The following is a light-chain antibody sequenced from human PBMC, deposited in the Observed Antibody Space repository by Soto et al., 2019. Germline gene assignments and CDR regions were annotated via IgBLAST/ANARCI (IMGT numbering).Light chain of an antibody. V-gene: IGKV1-5*01. J-gene: IGKJ1*01. CDR1: QSISSW. CDR3: QQYNSYSIT. Sequence: DTQMTQSPSTLSASVGDRVTITCRASQSISSWLAWYQQKPGKAPKLLIYDASSLESGVPSRFSGSGSGTEFTLTLSSLQPDDFATYYCQQYNSYSITFGQGTKVDIK. CDR2: DAS.